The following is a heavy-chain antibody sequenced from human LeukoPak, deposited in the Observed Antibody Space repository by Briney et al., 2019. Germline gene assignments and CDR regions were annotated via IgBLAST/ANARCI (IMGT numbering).Heavy chain of an antibody. Sequence: GGSLRLSCAASGFTVSSNYMSWVRQAPGKGPEWVSVIYSGGTTYYADSVKGRFTVSRDNSKNVLYLQMNSLRAEDTAVYYCARERGLYSSSWFNWFDPWGQGTLVTVSS. CDR1: GFTVSSNY. CDR3: ARERGLYSSSWFNWFDP. CDR2: IYSGGTT. J-gene: IGHJ5*02. V-gene: IGHV3-53*01. D-gene: IGHD6-13*01.